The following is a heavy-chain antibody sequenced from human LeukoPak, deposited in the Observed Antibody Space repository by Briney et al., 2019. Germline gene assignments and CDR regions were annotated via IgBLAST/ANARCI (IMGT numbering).Heavy chain of an antibody. V-gene: IGHV4-31*11. J-gene: IGHJ4*02. Sequence: PSETLSLTCAVSGGPISSGDYYWSWIRQHPGKGLEWIGYTYYSGGTYYNPSLQSRVTISINTSKNQFSLQLSSVTAADTAVYYCARAGYGDYGDFDYWGQGTLVTVSS. CDR1: GGPISSGDYY. CDR2: TYYSGGT. CDR3: ARAGYGDYGDFDY. D-gene: IGHD4-17*01.